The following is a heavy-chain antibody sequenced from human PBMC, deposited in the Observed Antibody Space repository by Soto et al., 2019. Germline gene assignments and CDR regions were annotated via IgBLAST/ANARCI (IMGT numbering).Heavy chain of an antibody. CDR1: GFRFSDYG. D-gene: IGHD3-16*01. CDR2: ISAFNGNT. V-gene: IGHV1-18*01. Sequence: EASVKVSCKASGFRFSDYGFNWLRQAPGQGLEWMGWISAFNGNTETAQGLQDRVTMTTDSSTTTAHMDLTNLTTDDTAIYYCARSYYLADAFEVWGQGTMVTVSS. CDR3: ARSYYLADAFEV. J-gene: IGHJ3*01.